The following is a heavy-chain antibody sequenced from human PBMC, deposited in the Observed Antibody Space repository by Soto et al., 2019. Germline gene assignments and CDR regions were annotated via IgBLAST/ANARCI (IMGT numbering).Heavy chain of an antibody. V-gene: IGHV5-10-1*01. Sequence: ESLKLSCNGSGYSFAGYWISWVRQMPGKGLEWMGRIDPIDSYTNYSPSFQGHVTISADKSISTAYLQWSSLKASDTAMYYCAVNSYGDYWGQGTLVTVSS. D-gene: IGHD5-18*01. CDR1: GYSFAGYW. CDR2: IDPIDSYT. CDR3: AVNSYGDY. J-gene: IGHJ4*02.